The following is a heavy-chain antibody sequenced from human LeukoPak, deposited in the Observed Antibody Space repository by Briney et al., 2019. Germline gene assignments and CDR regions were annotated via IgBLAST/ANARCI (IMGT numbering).Heavy chain of an antibody. CDR2: ISGSGGST. CDR1: GFTFSSYA. V-gene: IGHV3-23*01. Sequence: GGSLRLSCAASGFTFSSYAMSWVRQAPGKGLEWVSAISGSGGSTYYADSVKGRFTISRDNSKITLYLQMNSLRAEDTAVYYCAKEGTEWELLGYFDYWGQGTLVTVSS. CDR3: AKEGTEWELLGYFDY. D-gene: IGHD1-26*01. J-gene: IGHJ4*02.